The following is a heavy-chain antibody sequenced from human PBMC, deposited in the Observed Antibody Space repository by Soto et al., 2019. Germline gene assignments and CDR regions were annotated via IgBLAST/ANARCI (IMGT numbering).Heavy chain of an antibody. J-gene: IGHJ5*02. Sequence: GGSLRLSCAASGFTFSSYAMSWVRQAPGKGLEWVSAISGSGGSTYYADSVKGRFTISRDNSKNTLYLQMNSLRAEDTAVYYCAKALSSGTPVLNWFDPWGQGTLVTVSS. CDR1: GFTFSSYA. D-gene: IGHD6-13*01. V-gene: IGHV3-23*01. CDR2: ISGSGGST. CDR3: AKALSSGTPVLNWFDP.